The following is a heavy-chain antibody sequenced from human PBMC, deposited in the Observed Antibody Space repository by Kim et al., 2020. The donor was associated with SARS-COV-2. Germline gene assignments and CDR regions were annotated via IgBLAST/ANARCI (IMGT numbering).Heavy chain of an antibody. CDR3: ARELGNHYDYAWGIDY. CDR2: IKQDGGEK. CDR1: GFTFSRYW. Sequence: GGSLRLSCAASGFTFSRYWMGWVRHAPGKGLEWVADIKQDGGEKYHVDSVKGRFTISRDNAKNALYLQMDSLRAEDTAVYYCARELGNHYDYAWGIDYWGQGTMVTVSS. V-gene: IGHV3-7*03. D-gene: IGHD3-16*01. J-gene: IGHJ4*02.